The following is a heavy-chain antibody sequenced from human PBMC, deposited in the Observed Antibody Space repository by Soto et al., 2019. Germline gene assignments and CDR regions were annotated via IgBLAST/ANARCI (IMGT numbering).Heavy chain of an antibody. V-gene: IGHV4-39*01. CDR3: ARTLIAHRYYFDY. CDR2: IYYSGST. Sequence: SETLSLTCTVSGGSISSSSYYWGWIRQPPGKGLEWIGSIYYSGSTYYNPSLKSRVTISVDTSKNQFSLKLSSVTAADTAVYYCARTLIAHRYYFDYWGQGTLVTVSS. J-gene: IGHJ4*02. CDR1: GGSISSSSYY. D-gene: IGHD6-13*01.